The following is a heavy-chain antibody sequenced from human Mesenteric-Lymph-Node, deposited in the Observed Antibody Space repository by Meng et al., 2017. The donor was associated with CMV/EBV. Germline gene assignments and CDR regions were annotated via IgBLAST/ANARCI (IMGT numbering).Heavy chain of an antibody. J-gene: IGHJ4*02. V-gene: IGHV3-30*02. CDR1: GFTFSSYG. CDR3: AKDSLSIVGATRGFDS. CDR2: IRYDGSNK. D-gene: IGHD1-26*01. Sequence: GGSLRLSCAASGFTFSSYGMHWVRQAPGKGLEWVAFIRYDGSNKYYADSVKGRFTISRDNSKNTLYLQMNSLRAEDTAVYYCAKDSLSIVGATRGFDSWGQGTVVTVSS.